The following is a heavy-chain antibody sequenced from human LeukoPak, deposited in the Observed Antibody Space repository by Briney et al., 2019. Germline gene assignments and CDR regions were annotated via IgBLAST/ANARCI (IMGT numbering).Heavy chain of an antibody. D-gene: IGHD6-13*01. V-gene: IGHV3-21*01. CDR1: GFTFSSYA. CDR3: ARAAAAGTGWFDP. CDR2: ISSSSSYI. J-gene: IGHJ5*02. Sequence: PGGSLRLSCAASGFTFSSYAMSWVRQAPGKGLEWVSSISSSSSYIYYADSVKGRFTISRDNAKNSLYLQMNSLRAEDTAVYYCARAAAAGTGWFDPWGQGTLVTVSS.